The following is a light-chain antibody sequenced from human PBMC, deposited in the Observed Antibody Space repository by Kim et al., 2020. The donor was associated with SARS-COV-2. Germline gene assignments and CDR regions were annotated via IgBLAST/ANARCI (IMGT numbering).Light chain of an antibody. V-gene: IGKV3-20*01. CDR1: QSVSSNY. J-gene: IGKJ1*01. CDR2: GAS. Sequence: SPGERPTPSCRASQSVSSNYLAWYQQKPGQAPRLLIYGASSRATGIPDRFSGSGSGTDFTLTITRLEPEDFAVYYCQQYSSSPATFGQGTKVDIK. CDR3: QQYSSSPAT.